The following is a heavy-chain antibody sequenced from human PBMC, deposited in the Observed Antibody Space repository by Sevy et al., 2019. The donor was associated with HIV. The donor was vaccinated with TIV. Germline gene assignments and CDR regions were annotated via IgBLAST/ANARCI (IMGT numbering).Heavy chain of an antibody. Sequence: GESLKISCAASGFTFSSYWMSWVRQAPGKGLEWVSAISGSGGSTYYADSVKGRFTISRDNSKNTLFLQMNSLRAEDTAVYFCAKWSELPSSPFDYWGQGTLVTVSS. V-gene: IGHV3-23*01. CDR3: AKWSELPSSPFDY. D-gene: IGHD1-26*01. CDR2: ISGSGGST. CDR1: GFTFSSYW. J-gene: IGHJ4*02.